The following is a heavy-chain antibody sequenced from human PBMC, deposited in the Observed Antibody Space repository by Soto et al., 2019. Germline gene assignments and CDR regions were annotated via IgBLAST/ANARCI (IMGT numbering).Heavy chain of an antibody. D-gene: IGHD3-16*02. CDR2: IYSGGST. Sequence: EVQLVESGGGLVQPGGSLRLSCAASGFTVSSNYMSWVRQAPGKGLEWVSVIYSGGSTYYADSVQGRFTLSRHNSNNTRYLQMNSLRVEDTAVYYCARDRYDYIWGSYRSNWHFDLWGRGTLVTVSS. J-gene: IGHJ2*01. CDR1: GFTVSSNY. V-gene: IGHV3-53*04. CDR3: ARDRYDYIWGSYRSNWHFDL.